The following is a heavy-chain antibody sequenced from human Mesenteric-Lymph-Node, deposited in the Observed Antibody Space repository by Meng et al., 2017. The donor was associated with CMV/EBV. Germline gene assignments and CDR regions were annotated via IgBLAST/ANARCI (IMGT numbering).Heavy chain of an antibody. V-gene: IGHV1-18*01. CDR1: YTFSDYG. J-gene: IGHJ5*02. D-gene: IGHD3-10*01. Sequence: YTFSDYGFSWVRQAPGQGLEWVGWISGYNGDTKYAQKFQGRVTMATDTSTSTAYMELRSLRFDDTAVYYCARESRRYGSGSRNRFDPWGQGTLVTVSS. CDR2: ISGYNGDT. CDR3: ARESRRYGSGSRNRFDP.